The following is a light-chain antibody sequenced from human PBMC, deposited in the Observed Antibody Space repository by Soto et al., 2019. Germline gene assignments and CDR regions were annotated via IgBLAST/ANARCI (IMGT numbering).Light chain of an antibody. CDR1: QGIGSA. V-gene: IGKV1-33*01. J-gene: IGKJ2*01. Sequence: IQLTQSPSSLSASVGDRVTITCRASQGIGSALAWYQQKPGKAPKLLIYDASNLETGVPSRFSGSGSGTDFTFTISSLQPEDIATYYCQQYDNLYTFGQGTKVDIK. CDR2: DAS. CDR3: QQYDNLYT.